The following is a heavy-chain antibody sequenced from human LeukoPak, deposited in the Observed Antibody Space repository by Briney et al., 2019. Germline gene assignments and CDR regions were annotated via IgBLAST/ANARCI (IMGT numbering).Heavy chain of an antibody. D-gene: IGHD5-18*01. CDR3: ARDEGAMDYYYYMDV. CDR1: GYTFTGYY. CDR2: INPNSGGT. V-gene: IGHV1-2*02. Sequence: ASVKVSCKASGYTFTGYYMHWVRQAPGQGLEWMGWINPNSGGTNYAQKFQGRVTMTRDTSISTAYMELSRLRSDDTAVYYCARDEGAMDYYYYMDVWGKGTTVTVSS. J-gene: IGHJ6*03.